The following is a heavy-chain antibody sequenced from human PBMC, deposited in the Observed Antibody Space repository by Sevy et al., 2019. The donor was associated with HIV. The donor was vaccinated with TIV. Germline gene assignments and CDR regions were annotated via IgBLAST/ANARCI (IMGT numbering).Heavy chain of an antibody. J-gene: IGHJ4*02. D-gene: IGHD3-10*01. CDR1: GYSFTSYW. CDR2: IYPGDSDT. V-gene: IGHV5-51*01. Sequence: GESRKISCKGSGYSFTSYWIGWVRQMPGKGLEWMGIIYPGDSDTRYSPSVQGQVTISASKSISTAYLQWSGLKASDTAIYYCARHNRGYYFDYWGQGTLVTVSS. CDR3: ARHNRGYYFDY.